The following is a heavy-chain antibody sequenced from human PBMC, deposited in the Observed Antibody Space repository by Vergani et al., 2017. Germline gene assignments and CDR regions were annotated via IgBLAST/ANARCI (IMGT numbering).Heavy chain of an antibody. J-gene: IGHJ4*02. CDR1: GFTVSSNY. CDR2: ISSSSSYI. D-gene: IGHD4-11*01. Sequence: EVQLVESGGGLVQPGGSLRLSCAASGFTVSSNYMSWVRQAPGKGLEWVSSISSSSSYIYYADSVKGRFTISRDNAKNSLYLQMNSLRAEDTAVYYCARVFDYSNYFDYWGQGTLVTVSS. CDR3: ARVFDYSNYFDY. V-gene: IGHV3-21*01.